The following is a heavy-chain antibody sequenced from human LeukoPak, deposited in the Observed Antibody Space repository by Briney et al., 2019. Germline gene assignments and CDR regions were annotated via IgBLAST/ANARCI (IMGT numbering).Heavy chain of an antibody. CDR2: INHSGST. V-gene: IGHV4-34*01. CDR3: ARVLLRSGPGN. Sequence: SETLSLTCAVYGGSFSGYYWSWIRQPPGKGLEWIGEINHSGSTNYNPSLKSRVTISVDTSKNQFSLKLSSVTAADTAVYYCARVLLRSGPGNWGQGTLVTVSS. J-gene: IGHJ4*02. D-gene: IGHD3-3*01. CDR1: GGSFSGYY.